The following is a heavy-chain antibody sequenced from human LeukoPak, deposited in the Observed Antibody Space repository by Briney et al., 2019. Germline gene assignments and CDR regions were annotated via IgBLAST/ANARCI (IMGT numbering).Heavy chain of an antibody. J-gene: IGHJ4*02. V-gene: IGHV4-59*08. CDR2: IYYSGST. CDR1: GGSISSYY. Sequence: SETLSLTCSVSGGSISSYYWSWIRQPPGKGLEWIGYIYYSGSTNYNPSLKSRVTISVDTSKNQFSLKLSSVTAADTAVYYCARLGSGWYDYWGQGTLVTVSS. D-gene: IGHD6-19*01. CDR3: ARLGSGWYDY.